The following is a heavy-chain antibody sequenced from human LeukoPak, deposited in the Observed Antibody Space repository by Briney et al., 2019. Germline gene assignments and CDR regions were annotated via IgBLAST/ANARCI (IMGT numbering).Heavy chain of an antibody. D-gene: IGHD3-10*01. CDR3: AKDGGITMVRGVLDY. CDR2: ISWNSGSI. Sequence: GGSLRLSCAAPGFTFDDYAMHWVRQAPGKGLEWVSGISWNSGSIGYADSVKGRFTISRDNAKNSLYLQMNSLRAEDTALYYCAKDGGITMVRGVLDYWGQGTLVTVSS. CDR1: GFTFDDYA. V-gene: IGHV3-9*01. J-gene: IGHJ4*02.